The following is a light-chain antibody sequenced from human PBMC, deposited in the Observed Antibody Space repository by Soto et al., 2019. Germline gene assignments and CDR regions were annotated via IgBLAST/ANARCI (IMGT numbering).Light chain of an antibody. CDR1: SGDVGAYVY. CDR3: ISFTNGATVL. V-gene: IGLV2-14*03. Sequence: QSALTQPASVSGSPGQTITISCSGTSGDVGAYVYVSWYQQHPGKAPKLIIYDDSDRPSGVSTRFSGSRSGNSASVTIAGLQAEDEADYYCISFTNGATVLFGGGIKVTVL. CDR2: DDS. J-gene: IGLJ3*02.